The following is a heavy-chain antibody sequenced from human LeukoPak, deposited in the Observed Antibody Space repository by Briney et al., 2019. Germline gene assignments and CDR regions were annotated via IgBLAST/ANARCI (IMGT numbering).Heavy chain of an antibody. CDR2: IYSGGSN. J-gene: IGHJ3*01. D-gene: IGHD3-22*01. CDR1: GFTASSNY. V-gene: IGHV3-66*01. Sequence: GGSRRLSCAAFGFTASSNYMSWVRQAPGKGLDWVSVIYSGGSNYYADSVKGRFTISRDNSKNTLYLQMNSLRAEDTAVYYCARAVHYYDSLGAAFDLWGQGTMVTVSS. CDR3: ARAVHYYDSLGAAFDL.